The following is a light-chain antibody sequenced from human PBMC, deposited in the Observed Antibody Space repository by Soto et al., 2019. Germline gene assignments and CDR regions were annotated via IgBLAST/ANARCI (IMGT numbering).Light chain of an antibody. CDR2: DAS. J-gene: IGKJ1*01. V-gene: IGKV3-11*01. Sequence: EIVLTQSPGTLSLSPGERATLSCRSSQSVSSNYLAWYQHKPGQAPRLLIYDASNRATGIPARFSGSGSGTDFTLTISSLEPEDFAVYYCQQRSNWPPTFGQGTKVDIK. CDR3: QQRSNWPPT. CDR1: QSVSSNY.